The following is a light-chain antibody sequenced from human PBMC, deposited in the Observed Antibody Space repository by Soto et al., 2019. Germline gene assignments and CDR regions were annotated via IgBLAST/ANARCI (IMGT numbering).Light chain of an antibody. J-gene: IGKJ3*01. Sequence: DIQLTQSPSFLSASVGDRVTITCRASQDISNYLVWYQQKPGKAPKPLIYAASTLQSGVPSRFSGSGSGTEFTLTISSLQPEDFATYYRQQLNSYPLTFGPGTKVDIK. CDR1: QDISNY. V-gene: IGKV1-9*01. CDR2: AAS. CDR3: QQLNSYPLT.